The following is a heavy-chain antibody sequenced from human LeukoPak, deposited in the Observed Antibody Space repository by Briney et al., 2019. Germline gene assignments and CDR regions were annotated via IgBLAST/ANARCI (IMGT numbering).Heavy chain of an antibody. Sequence: SVKVSCKASGGTFSSYAISWVRQAPGQGLEWMGGIIPIFGTANYAQKFQGRVTITADESTSTAYMELSSLRSEDTAVYYCARERGLYYYGPYAFDIWGQGTMVTVSS. D-gene: IGHD3-10*01. CDR3: ARERGLYYYGPYAFDI. V-gene: IGHV1-69*13. J-gene: IGHJ3*02. CDR2: IIPIFGTA. CDR1: GGTFSSYA.